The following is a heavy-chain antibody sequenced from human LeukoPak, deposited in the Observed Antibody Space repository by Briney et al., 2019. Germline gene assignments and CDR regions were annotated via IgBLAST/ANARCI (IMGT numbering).Heavy chain of an antibody. Sequence: ASVKVSCKASGYTFTGYYMHWVRQAPGQGLEWMGWINPNSGGTNYAQKFQGRVTMTRDTSISTAYMELSRLRSDDTAVYYCARVNWHWVYYFDYWGQGTLVTVSS. CDR3: ARVNWHWVYYFDY. CDR1: GYTFTGYY. J-gene: IGHJ4*02. D-gene: IGHD1-7*01. V-gene: IGHV1-2*02. CDR2: INPNSGGT.